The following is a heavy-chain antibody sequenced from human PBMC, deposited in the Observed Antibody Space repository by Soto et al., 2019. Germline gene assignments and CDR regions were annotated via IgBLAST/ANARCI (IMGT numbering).Heavy chain of an antibody. D-gene: IGHD2-15*01. Sequence: ASVKVSCKVSGYTLTELSMHWVRQAPGKGLEWMGGFDPEDGETIYAQKFQGRVTMTEDTSTDTAYMELSSLRSEDTAVYYCATGPLRYCSGGSCYEPKYNWFDPWGQGTLVTVSS. CDR1: GYTLTELS. J-gene: IGHJ5*02. CDR2: FDPEDGET. CDR3: ATGPLRYCSGGSCYEPKYNWFDP. V-gene: IGHV1-24*01.